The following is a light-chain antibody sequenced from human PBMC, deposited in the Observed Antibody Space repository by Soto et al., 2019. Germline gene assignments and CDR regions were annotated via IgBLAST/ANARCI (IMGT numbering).Light chain of an antibody. Sequence: QAVVTQEPSLTVSPGGTVTLTCASSTGAVTSGYYPNWFQQKPGQAPRALIYNTSNKRSWTPARFSGSLLGGKAALTLSGVQPEDEAEYYCLLYYGAAGVFGGGTQLTVL. V-gene: IGLV7-43*01. CDR3: LLYYGAAGV. J-gene: IGLJ2*01. CDR2: NTS. CDR1: TGAVTSGYY.